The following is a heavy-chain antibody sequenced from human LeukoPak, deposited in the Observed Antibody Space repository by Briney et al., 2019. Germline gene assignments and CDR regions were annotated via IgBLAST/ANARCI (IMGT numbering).Heavy chain of an antibody. J-gene: IGHJ6*02. CDR2: IYPGDSDT. V-gene: IGHV5-51*01. CDR3: ARHGRFCSGGSCYGYYYYYGMDV. CDR1: GYSFTSYW. D-gene: IGHD2-15*01. Sequence: GESLKISCKGSGYSFTSYWIGWVRQMPGKGLEWMGIIYPGDSDTRYSPSFQGQVTISADKSISTAYLQWSSLKASDTAMYYCARHGRFCSGGSCYGYYYYYGMDVWGQGTTVNVSS.